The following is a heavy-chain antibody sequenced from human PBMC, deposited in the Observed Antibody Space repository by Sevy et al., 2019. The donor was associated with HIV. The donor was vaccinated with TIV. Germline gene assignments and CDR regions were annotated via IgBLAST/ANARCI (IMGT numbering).Heavy chain of an antibody. D-gene: IGHD2-15*01. CDR3: AKGPIGIVVGYMYV. V-gene: IGHV3-30*18. J-gene: IGHJ6*03. Sequence: GGSLRLSCAASGFTFSSYGMHWVRQAPGKGLEWVAVISYDGSNKYYADSVKGRFTMSRENSKNTLYLQMNSLRAEDTAVYYCAKGPIGIVVGYMYVWGKGTTVTVSS. CDR1: GFTFSSYG. CDR2: ISYDGSNK.